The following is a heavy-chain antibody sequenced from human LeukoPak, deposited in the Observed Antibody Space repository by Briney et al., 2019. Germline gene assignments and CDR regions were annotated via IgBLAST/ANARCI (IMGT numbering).Heavy chain of an antibody. CDR3: ARDYYDSSGYLGAFDI. CDR2: IYHSGST. CDR1: GGSISSGGYS. V-gene: IGHV4-30-2*01. Sequence: SETLSLTCAVSGGSISSGGYSWSWIRQPPEKGLEWIGYIYHSGSTYYNPSLKSRVTISVDRSKNQFSLKLSSVTAADTAVYYCARDYYDSSGYLGAFDIWGQGTMVTVS. J-gene: IGHJ3*02. D-gene: IGHD3-22*01.